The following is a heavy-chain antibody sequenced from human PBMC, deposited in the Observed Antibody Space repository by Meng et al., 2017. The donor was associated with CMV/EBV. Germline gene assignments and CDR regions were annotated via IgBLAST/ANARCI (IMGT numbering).Heavy chain of an antibody. CDR3: ARRGLEWPRDPNYYFDY. Sequence: QVSCKGSGYSFTSYRIGWVRQMPGKGLEWMGIIYPGDSDTRYSPSFQGQVTISADKSISTAYLQWSSLKASDTAMYYCARRGLEWPRDPNYYFDYWGQGTLVTVSS. D-gene: IGHD1-1*01. CDR1: GYSFTSYR. J-gene: IGHJ4*02. V-gene: IGHV5-51*01. CDR2: IYPGDSDT.